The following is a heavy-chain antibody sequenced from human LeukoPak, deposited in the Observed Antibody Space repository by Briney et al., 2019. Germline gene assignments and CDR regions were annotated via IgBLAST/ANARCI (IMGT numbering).Heavy chain of an antibody. CDR2: ISYDGSNK. Sequence: GGSLRLSCAASGFTFSSYGMHWIRQAPGKGLEWVAVISYDGSNKYYADSVKGRFTISRDNSKNTLYLQMDSLRAEDTAVYYCARAEVDFWSGYYTAGVYYYYYYYMDVWGKGTTVTVSS. CDR1: GFTFSSYG. V-gene: IGHV3-30*03. CDR3: ARAEVDFWSGYYTAGVYYYYYYYMDV. J-gene: IGHJ6*03. D-gene: IGHD3-3*01.